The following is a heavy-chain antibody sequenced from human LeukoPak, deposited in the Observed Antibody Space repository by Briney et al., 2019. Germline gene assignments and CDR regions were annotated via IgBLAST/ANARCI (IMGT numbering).Heavy chain of an antibody. V-gene: IGHV1-18*01. D-gene: IGHD4-23*01. Sequence: GASVKVSCKASGYTFTSYGISWVRQAPGQGLEWMGWISAYNGNTNYAQKLQGRVTMTTETFTSTAYMELRSLRSDDTAVYYCARESTVVTASYVDHWGQGTLVTVSS. CDR3: ARESTVVTASYVDH. CDR2: ISAYNGNT. CDR1: GYTFTSYG. J-gene: IGHJ4*02.